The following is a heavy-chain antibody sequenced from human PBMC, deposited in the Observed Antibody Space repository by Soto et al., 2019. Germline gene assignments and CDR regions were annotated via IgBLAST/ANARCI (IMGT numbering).Heavy chain of an antibody. CDR3: ATPGGGYSGSDGPMVV. CDR1: GFTCSSYA. CDR2: ISGSGGST. D-gene: IGHD5-12*01. Sequence: GGALRVSCAASGFTCSSYAMSGVRQAPGKGREWVSAISGSGGSTYYADSVKGRFTISRDNSKNTLYLQMNSLRAEHTAVYYFATPGGGYSGSDGPMVVLGQGTTGTVS. J-gene: IGHJ6*02. V-gene: IGHV3-23*01.